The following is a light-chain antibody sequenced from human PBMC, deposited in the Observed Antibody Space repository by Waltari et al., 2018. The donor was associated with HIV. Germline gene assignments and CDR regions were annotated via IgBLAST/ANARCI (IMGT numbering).Light chain of an antibody. CDR3: CSYADSYSYV. CDR2: DVN. V-gene: IGLV2-11*01. J-gene: IGLJ1*01. CDR1: NCDVGGYNL. Sequence: QSALTQPRSVSGSPGQSVTIPCTATNCDVGGYNLLSWYQQYPGKAPKFLIYDVNKRPAGVPDRFSASKSGNTASLTISGIQAEDEAEYYCCSYADSYSYVFGTGTKVTVL.